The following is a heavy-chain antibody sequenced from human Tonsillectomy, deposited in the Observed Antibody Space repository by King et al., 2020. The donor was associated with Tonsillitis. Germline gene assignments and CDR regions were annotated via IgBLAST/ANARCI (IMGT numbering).Heavy chain of an antibody. CDR2: IKQDGSEK. CDR1: GFTFSSYW. V-gene: IGHV3-7*03. CDR3: VRPPYGDSCP. Sequence: QLVQSGGGLVQPGGSLRLSCAASGFTFSSYWMSWVRQAPGKGLEWVANIKQDGSEKYYVDSVKGRFAISRDNAKNSLSLQMNSLRAEDTAVYYCVRPPYGDSCPWGQGTLVTVSS. J-gene: IGHJ5*02. D-gene: IGHD4-17*01.